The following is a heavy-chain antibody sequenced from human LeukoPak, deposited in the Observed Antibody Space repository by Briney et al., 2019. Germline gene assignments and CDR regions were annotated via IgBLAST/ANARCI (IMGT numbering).Heavy chain of an antibody. CDR2: IYYSGST. CDR3: ARGPWLEERLYDY. Sequence: TSETLSLTCTVSGGSISSGDYYWSWIRQPPGKGLEWIGYIYYSGSTYYNPSLKGRVTISVDTSKNQFSLKLSSVTAADTAVYYCARGPWLEERLYDYWGQGTLVTVSS. J-gene: IGHJ4*02. V-gene: IGHV4-30-4*01. CDR1: GGSISSGDYY. D-gene: IGHD3-22*01.